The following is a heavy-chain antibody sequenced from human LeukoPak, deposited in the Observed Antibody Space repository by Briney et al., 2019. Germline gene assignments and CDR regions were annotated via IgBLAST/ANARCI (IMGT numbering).Heavy chain of an antibody. CDR3: ARGGITIFGGIIYQDY. J-gene: IGHJ4*02. Sequence: GGSLRLSCAASGFSFALYSMNWVRQAPGKGLQWVANIKHDGSDKYYVDSVKGRFTLSRDNAKNSLYLQMNSLRAEDTAFYYCARGGITIFGGIIYQDYWGQGTLVTVSS. CDR2: IKHDGSDK. CDR1: GFSFALYS. V-gene: IGHV3-7*03. D-gene: IGHD3-3*01.